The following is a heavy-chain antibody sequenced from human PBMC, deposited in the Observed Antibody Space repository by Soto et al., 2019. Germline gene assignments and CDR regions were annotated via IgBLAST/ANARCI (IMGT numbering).Heavy chain of an antibody. J-gene: IGHJ6*03. CDR1: GYTLTSYA. V-gene: IGHV1-3*01. D-gene: IGHD2-2*01. Sequence: ASVKVSCKASGYTLTSYAMHWVRHAPGQRLERMGWSNAGNGNTKYSQKFQGRVTITRDTSASTAYMELSSLRSEDTAVYYCARSGGYCSSTSCYDYYYYYMDVWGKGTTVTVSS. CDR2: SNAGNGNT. CDR3: ARSGGYCSSTSCYDYYYYYMDV.